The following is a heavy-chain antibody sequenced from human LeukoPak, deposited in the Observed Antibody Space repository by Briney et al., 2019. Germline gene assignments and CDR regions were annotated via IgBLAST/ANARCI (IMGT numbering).Heavy chain of an antibody. CDR1: GFTFTSSA. CDR3: AAADRMVTVEVAAFGI. Sequence: ASVKVSCKASGFTFTSSAMQWVRQARGQRLEWIGWIVVGSGNTNYAQKFQERVTITRDMSTSTAYMELSSLRSEDTAVYYCAAADRMVTVEVAAFGIWGQGTMVTVSS. CDR2: IVVGSGNT. J-gene: IGHJ3*02. D-gene: IGHD5-18*01. V-gene: IGHV1-58*02.